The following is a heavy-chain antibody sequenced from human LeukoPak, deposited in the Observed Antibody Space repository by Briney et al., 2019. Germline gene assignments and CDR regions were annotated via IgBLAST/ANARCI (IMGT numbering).Heavy chain of an antibody. CDR2: IKPDGTEK. D-gene: IGHD3-22*01. V-gene: IGHV3-7*01. CDR1: GFAFSTHW. J-gene: IGHJ3*02. Sequence: GGSLRLSCTASGFAFSTHWMAWVRQVPGKGLEWMANIKPDGTEKYYVDSVKGRFTISRDNAKNSLYLQMSSLRAEDTAVYYCALIDAFDIWGRGTLVTVSP. CDR3: ALIDAFDI.